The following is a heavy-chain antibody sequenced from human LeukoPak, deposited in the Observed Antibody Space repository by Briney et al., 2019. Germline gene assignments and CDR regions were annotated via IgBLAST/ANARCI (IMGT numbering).Heavy chain of an antibody. CDR2: IYYSGST. Sequence: PSETLSLTCTVSDGSISDYYWSWIRQPPGKGLEWIGYIYYSGSTNYNPSLKSRVTLSVDTSKNQFSLKLSSVTAADTAVYYCARGSGDYVWGSYRLRGAFDIWGQGTMVTVSS. CDR1: DGSISDYY. J-gene: IGHJ3*02. CDR3: ARGSGDYVWGSYRLRGAFDI. D-gene: IGHD3-16*02. V-gene: IGHV4-59*01.